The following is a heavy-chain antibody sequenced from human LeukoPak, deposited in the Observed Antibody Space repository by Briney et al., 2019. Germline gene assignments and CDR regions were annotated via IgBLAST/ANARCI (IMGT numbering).Heavy chain of an antibody. CDR1: GFTFDDYT. CDR2: ISWDGGST. Sequence: PGGSLRLSCAASGFTFDDYTMHWVRQAPGKGLEWVSLISWDGGSTYYADSVKGRFTISRDNSKNSLYLQMNSLRTEDTALYYCAKARPYSSSWYYFQHWGQGTLVTVSS. D-gene: IGHD6-13*01. V-gene: IGHV3-43*01. J-gene: IGHJ1*01. CDR3: AKARPYSSSWYYFQH.